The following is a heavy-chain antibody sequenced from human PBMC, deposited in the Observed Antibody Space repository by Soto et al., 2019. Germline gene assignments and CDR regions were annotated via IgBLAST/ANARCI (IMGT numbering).Heavy chain of an antibody. V-gene: IGHV3-30*03. CDR3: ARSSGWLHDY. J-gene: IGHJ4*02. D-gene: IGHD6-19*01. Sequence: PGGSLRLSCAASGFTFSSYGMHWVRQAPGKGLEWVAVISYDGSNKYYADSVKGRFTISRDNSKNTLYLQMSSLRVEDTALYYCARSSGWLHDYWGQGTMVTVSS. CDR1: GFTFSSYG. CDR2: ISYDGSNK.